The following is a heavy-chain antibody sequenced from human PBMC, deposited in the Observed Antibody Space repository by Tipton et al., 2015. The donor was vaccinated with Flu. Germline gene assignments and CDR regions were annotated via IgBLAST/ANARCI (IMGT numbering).Heavy chain of an antibody. CDR1: GASISSYS. Sequence: TLSLTCPVSGASISSYSWTWIRQPPGKGLEWVGYVHFSGSTNYSPSLKSRVTMSEDTSKNQLSLKLTSVTATDTAVYYCARLAGVAAGGGHFADHWGQGTLVTVSS. D-gene: IGHD6-13*01. CDR2: VHFSGST. V-gene: IGHV4-59*08. CDR3: ARLAGVAAGGGHFADH. J-gene: IGHJ4*02.